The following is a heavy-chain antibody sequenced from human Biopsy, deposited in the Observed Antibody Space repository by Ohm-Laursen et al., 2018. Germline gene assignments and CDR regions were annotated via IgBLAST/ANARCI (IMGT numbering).Heavy chain of an antibody. Sequence: SLRLSCAASGFIFDDYAMHWVRQAPGKGLEWVSTISGSGATPYYADSVKGRFTISRDNSKNTLYLQMNSLRAEDTAVYYCARPNLREWELHNAFDIWGQGTTVTVSS. CDR3: ARPNLREWELHNAFDI. J-gene: IGHJ3*02. D-gene: IGHD1-26*01. CDR2: ISGSGATP. CDR1: GFIFDDYA. V-gene: IGHV3-23*01.